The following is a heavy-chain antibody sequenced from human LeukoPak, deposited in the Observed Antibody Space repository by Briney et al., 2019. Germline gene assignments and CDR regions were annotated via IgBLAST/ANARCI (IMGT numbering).Heavy chain of an antibody. V-gene: IGHV4-38-2*02. CDR3: ARGDDHRKAFDI. CDR2: IYHSGST. CDR1: GYSISSGYY. J-gene: IGHJ3*02. Sequence: SETLSLTCTVSGYSISSGYYWGWIRQPPGKGLEWIGSIYHSGSTYYNPSLKSRVTISVDTSKNQFSLKLSSVTAADTAVYYCARGDDHRKAFDIWGQGTMVTVSS.